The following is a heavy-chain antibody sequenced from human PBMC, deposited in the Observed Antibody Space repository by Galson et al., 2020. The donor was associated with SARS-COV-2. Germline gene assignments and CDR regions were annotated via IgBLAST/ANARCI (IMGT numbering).Heavy chain of an antibody. Sequence: SLRLSCAASEFTFSSYWMHWVRQAPGKGLVWVSRINSDGSSTSYADSVKGRFTISRDNAKSTLYLQMNSLRAEDTAVYYCARAPDPTLWFDPYFDYWGQGTLVTVSS. D-gene: IGHD3-10*01. CDR3: ARAPDPTLWFDPYFDY. CDR1: EFTFSSYW. CDR2: INSDGSST. V-gene: IGHV3-74*01. J-gene: IGHJ4*02.